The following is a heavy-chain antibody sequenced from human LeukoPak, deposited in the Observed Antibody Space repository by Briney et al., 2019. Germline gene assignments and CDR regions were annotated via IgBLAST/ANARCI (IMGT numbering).Heavy chain of an antibody. CDR1: GFTFSRYW. V-gene: IGHV3-7*04. J-gene: IGHJ2*01. CDR3: AKDQLVGDWYFDL. CDR2: IKQDGAEK. Sequence: PGGSLRLSCAASGFTFSRYWMSWVRQAPGKGLEWVANIKQDGAEKYYVDSVKGRFTISRDNAKKSLYLQMNSLRAEDTAVYYCAKDQLVGDWYFDLWGRGTLVTVSS. D-gene: IGHD6-13*01.